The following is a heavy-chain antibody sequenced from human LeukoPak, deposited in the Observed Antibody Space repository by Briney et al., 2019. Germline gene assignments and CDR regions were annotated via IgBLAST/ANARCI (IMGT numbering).Heavy chain of an antibody. V-gene: IGHV3-33*06. D-gene: IGHD4-17*01. Sequence: GGSLRLSCAASGFTFSSYGMHWVRQAPGKGLKWVAVIWYDGSNKYYADSVKGRFTISRDNSKNTLYLQMNSLRAEDTAVYYCAKDPQNYGDYVDGLFDYWGQGTLVTVSS. CDR3: AKDPQNYGDYVDGLFDY. CDR1: GFTFSSYG. J-gene: IGHJ4*02. CDR2: IWYDGSNK.